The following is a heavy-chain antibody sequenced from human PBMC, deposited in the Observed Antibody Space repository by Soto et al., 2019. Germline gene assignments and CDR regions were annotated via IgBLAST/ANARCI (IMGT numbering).Heavy chain of an antibody. J-gene: IGHJ4*02. Sequence: PSETLSLTCTVSAGSISTYHWNWIRQPPGKGLEWIGNIYYSGSTNYNPSLKSRVSISVDTSKNQFSLKLSSVTAADTAVYYCARGVTLVRGVIHTPYFDYWGQGALVTVSS. V-gene: IGHV4-59*12. CDR3: ARGVTLVRGVIHTPYFDY. CDR1: AGSISTYH. CDR2: IYYSGST. D-gene: IGHD3-10*01.